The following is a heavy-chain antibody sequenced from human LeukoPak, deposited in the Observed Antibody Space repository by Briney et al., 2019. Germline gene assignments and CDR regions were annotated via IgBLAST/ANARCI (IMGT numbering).Heavy chain of an antibody. CDR3: ARHARADQDIVVVVASNFDY. Sequence: NPSETLSLTCTVSGGSISSYYWSWIRQPPGKGLEWIGYIYYSGSTNYNPSLKSRVTIFVDTSKNQRSLKLSSGTAADTGLDYCARHARADQDIVVVVASNFDYWGQGTLVTVSS. J-gene: IGHJ4*02. V-gene: IGHV4-59*08. CDR2: IYYSGST. D-gene: IGHD2-15*01. CDR1: GGSISSYY.